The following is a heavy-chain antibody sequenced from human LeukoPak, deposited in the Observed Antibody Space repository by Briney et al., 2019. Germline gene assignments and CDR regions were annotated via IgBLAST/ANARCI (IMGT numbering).Heavy chain of an antibody. CDR1: GFTFSSYS. CDR2: ISSSSSYI. J-gene: IGHJ4*02. Sequence: PGGSLRLSCAASGFTFSSYSMNWVRQAPGKGLEWVSSISSSSSYIYYADSVKGRFTISRDNAKNSLYLQMNSLRAEGTAVYYCARTGGSGSYSFDYWGQGTLVTVSS. CDR3: ARTGGSGSYSFDY. D-gene: IGHD3-10*01. V-gene: IGHV3-21*01.